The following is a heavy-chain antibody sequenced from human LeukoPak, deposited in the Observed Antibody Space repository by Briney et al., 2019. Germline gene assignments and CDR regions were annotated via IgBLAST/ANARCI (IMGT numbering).Heavy chain of an antibody. CDR2: IRYDGSDK. CDR1: GFTFSSYG. J-gene: IGHJ6*03. D-gene: IGHD1-26*01. Sequence: PGGSLRLSRAASGFTFSSYGMHWVRQAPGRGLEWVSFIRYDGSDKYYTDSVKGRFTISRDNSKNTLYLQVNSLRAEDTAVYYCAKDRGGTYSYFYYYMDVWGKGTTVTVSS. CDR3: AKDRGGTYSYFYYYMDV. V-gene: IGHV3-30*02.